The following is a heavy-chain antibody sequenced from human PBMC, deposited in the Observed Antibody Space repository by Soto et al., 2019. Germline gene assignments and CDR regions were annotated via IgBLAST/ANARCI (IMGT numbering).Heavy chain of an antibody. V-gene: IGHV1-18*01. J-gene: IGHJ6*02. CDR2: ISAYNGNT. CDR3: ARVCSSTSCYTRYYYGMDV. D-gene: IGHD2-2*02. Sequence: ASVKVYCKASGYTFTSYVISWVRQAPGQGLEWMGWISAYNGNTNYAQKLQGRVTMTTDTSTSTAYMELRSLRSDDTAVYYCARVCSSTSCYTRYYYGMDVWGQGTTVTSP. CDR1: GYTFTSYV.